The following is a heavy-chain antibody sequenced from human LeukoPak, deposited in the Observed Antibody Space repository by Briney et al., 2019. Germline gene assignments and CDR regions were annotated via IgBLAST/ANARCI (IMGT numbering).Heavy chain of an antibody. D-gene: IGHD5-18*01. CDR2: IYYSGST. CDR1: GGSISSSSYY. CDR3: ARRVVDTAMDNLDY. Sequence: PSETLSLTCTVSGGSISSSSYYWGWIRQPPGKGLEWIVTIYYSGSTYYNPSLKSRVTISVDTSKNQFSLKLSSVTAADTAVYYCARRVVDTAMDNLDYWGQGTLVTVSS. V-gene: IGHV4-39*01. J-gene: IGHJ4*02.